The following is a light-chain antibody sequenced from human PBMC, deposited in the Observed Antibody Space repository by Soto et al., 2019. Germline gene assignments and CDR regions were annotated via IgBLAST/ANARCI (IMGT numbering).Light chain of an antibody. CDR1: QSASSSY. CDR2: GAS. V-gene: IGKV3-20*01. J-gene: IGKJ5*01. CDR3: QQYGSSPPIT. Sequence: DIVLTQSPVTLSLSPGERATLSCRASQSASSSYLAWYQQRPGQAPRLLIYGASSRATGIPDRFSGSGSGTDFTLTISRLEPEDFAVYYCQQYGSSPPITFGQGTRLEIK.